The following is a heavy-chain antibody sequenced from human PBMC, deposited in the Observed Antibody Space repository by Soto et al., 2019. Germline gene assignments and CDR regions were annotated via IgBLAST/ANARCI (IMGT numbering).Heavy chain of an antibody. Sequence: EVQLLESGGGLVQPGGSLRLSCAASGFTFSSYAMSWVRQAPGKGLEWVSAISGSGGSTYYADSVKGRFTISRDNSKNTLYLQMNSLRAEDTAVYYCAKLLARLSWYVCLIDYWGQGTLVTVSS. V-gene: IGHV3-23*01. CDR1: GFTFSSYA. D-gene: IGHD6-13*01. CDR2: ISGSGGST. J-gene: IGHJ4*02. CDR3: AKLLARLSWYVCLIDY.